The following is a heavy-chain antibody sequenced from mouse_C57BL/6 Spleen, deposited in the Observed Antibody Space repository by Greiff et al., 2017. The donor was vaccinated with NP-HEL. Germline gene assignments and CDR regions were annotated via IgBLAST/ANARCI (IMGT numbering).Heavy chain of an antibody. D-gene: IGHD1-1*02. Sequence: VQLQQPGAELVMPGASVKLSCKASGYTFTSYWMHWVKQRPGQGLEWIGEIDPSDSYTNYNQKFKGKSTLTVDKSSSTAYMQLSSLTSEDSAVYYCARWLRGGKRYFDVWGTGTTVTVSS. V-gene: IGHV1-69*01. CDR1: GYTFTSYW. CDR3: ARWLRGGKRYFDV. J-gene: IGHJ1*03. CDR2: IDPSDSYT.